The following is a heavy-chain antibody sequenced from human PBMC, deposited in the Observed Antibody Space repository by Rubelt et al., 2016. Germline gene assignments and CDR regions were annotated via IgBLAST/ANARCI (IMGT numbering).Heavy chain of an antibody. Sequence: QVQLVQSGAEVKKPGSSVKVPCKASGYTFTGYYMHWVRQAPGQGLEWMGWINPNSGGTKYAQKFQGRVTMTRDTSISTAYMELSRLRSDDTAVYYCARLIRRWELLYWGQGTLVTVSS. J-gene: IGHJ4*02. D-gene: IGHD1-26*01. V-gene: IGHV1-2*02. CDR3: ARLIRRWELLY. CDR1: GYTFTGYY. CDR2: INPNSGGT.